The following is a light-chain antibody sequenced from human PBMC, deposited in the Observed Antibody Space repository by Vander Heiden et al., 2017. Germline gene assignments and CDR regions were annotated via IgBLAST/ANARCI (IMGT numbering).Light chain of an antibody. J-gene: IGKJ4*01. Sequence: DIQMTQSPSSLYASVGDRVTITCQASQDRSNYLNWYQQQPGKAPNLLIFYASNLETRVPSRFSGSGSGTDFSSTISSLQPEDIATYYCQQYDNRYLTFGEGTKVEIK. V-gene: IGKV1-33*01. CDR3: QQYDNRYLT. CDR2: YAS. CDR1: QDRSNY.